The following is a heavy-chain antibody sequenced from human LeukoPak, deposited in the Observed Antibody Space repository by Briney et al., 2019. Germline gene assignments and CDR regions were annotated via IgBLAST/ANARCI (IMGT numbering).Heavy chain of an antibody. V-gene: IGHV3-23*01. D-gene: IGHD6-19*01. Sequence: PGGSLRLPCVASGFDFRNYAMSWVRQPPGKGREWVSAISTHGYDTYYADSVKGRFSISRDNAKNSLYLQMNSLRAEDTAVYYCARDVEQWLVRVYYFDYWGQGTLVTVSS. CDR3: ARDVEQWLVRVYYFDY. CDR1: GFDFRNYA. CDR2: ISTHGYDT. J-gene: IGHJ4*02.